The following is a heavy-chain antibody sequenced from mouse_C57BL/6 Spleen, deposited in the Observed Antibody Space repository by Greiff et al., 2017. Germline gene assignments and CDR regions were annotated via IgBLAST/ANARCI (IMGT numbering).Heavy chain of an antibody. J-gene: IGHJ2*01. CDR2: IYPGDGDT. Sequence: VKLQQSGAELVKPGASVKISCKASGYAFSSYWMNWVKQRPGKGLEWIGQIYPGDGDTNYNGKFKGKATLTADKSSSTAYMQLSSLTSEDSAVYFCARGRITTVGYFDDWGQGTTLTVSS. V-gene: IGHV1-80*01. CDR3: ARGRITTVGYFDD. D-gene: IGHD1-1*01. CDR1: GYAFSSYW.